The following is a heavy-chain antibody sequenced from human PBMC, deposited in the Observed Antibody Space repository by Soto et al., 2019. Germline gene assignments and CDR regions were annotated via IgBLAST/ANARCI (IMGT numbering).Heavy chain of an antibody. Sequence: SETLSLTCTVSGGSISSSSYYWGWIRQPPGKGLEWIGSIYYSGSTYYNPSLKSRVTISVDTSKNQFSLKLSSVTAADTAVYYCARLQIVVVPAAIYYFDYWGQGTLVTVSS. CDR1: GGSISSSSYY. D-gene: IGHD2-2*02. CDR3: ARLQIVVVPAAIYYFDY. J-gene: IGHJ4*02. CDR2: IYYSGST. V-gene: IGHV4-39*01.